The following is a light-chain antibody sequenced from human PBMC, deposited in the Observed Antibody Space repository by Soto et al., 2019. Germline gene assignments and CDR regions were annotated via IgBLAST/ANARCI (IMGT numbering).Light chain of an antibody. CDR3: QQSYSTPRT. CDR2: AAS. V-gene: IGKV1-39*01. Sequence: DFQMTQSPSSLSASVGDRVTITCRASQSISSYLNWYQQKPGKAPKLLIYAASSLQSGVPSRFSGSGSGTDFTLTISSLQPEDLGTYYCQQSYSTPRTFGQGTKLEIK. CDR1: QSISSY. J-gene: IGKJ2*01.